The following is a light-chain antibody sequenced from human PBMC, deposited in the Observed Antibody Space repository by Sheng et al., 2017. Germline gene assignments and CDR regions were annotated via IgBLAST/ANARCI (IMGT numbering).Light chain of an antibody. CDR2: DDT. CDR3: QVWDSQSDHVI. CDR1: HVGSKS. J-gene: IGLJ2*01. V-gene: IGLV3-21*02. Sequence: SYELTQPPSVSVAPGQTARITCGGNHVGSKSVHWYQQKPGQAPVMVVYDDTDRPSGIPERFSGSNSGSTATLAISRVEAADEADYFCQVWDSQSDHVIFGGGTTLTVL.